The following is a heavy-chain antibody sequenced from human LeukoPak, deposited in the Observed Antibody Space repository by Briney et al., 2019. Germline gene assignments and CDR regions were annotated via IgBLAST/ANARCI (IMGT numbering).Heavy chain of an antibody. Sequence: TGGSLRLSCAASGFTFSSYGMSWVRQAPGKGLEWVSAISGSGGSTYYADSVKGRFTISRDNSKNTLYLQMNSLRAEDTAVYYCARDTDYGDSGLDYWGQGTLVTVSS. CDR3: ARDTDYGDSGLDY. CDR2: ISGSGGST. CDR1: GFTFSSYG. V-gene: IGHV3-23*01. J-gene: IGHJ4*02. D-gene: IGHD4-17*01.